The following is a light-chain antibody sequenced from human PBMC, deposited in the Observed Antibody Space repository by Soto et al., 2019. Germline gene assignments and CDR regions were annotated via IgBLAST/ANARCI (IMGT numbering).Light chain of an antibody. CDR2: EVT. V-gene: IGLV2-8*01. CDR3: SSFASSNTLV. J-gene: IGLJ3*02. Sequence: QSVLTQPPSASGSPGQSVTISCTGTSSDVGAYNYVSWYQQHAGKAPKLVIYEVTKRPSGVPNRFSGSKSANTASLTVSGLQAEDEADYYGSSFASSNTLVFGGGTKLTVL. CDR1: SSDVGAYNY.